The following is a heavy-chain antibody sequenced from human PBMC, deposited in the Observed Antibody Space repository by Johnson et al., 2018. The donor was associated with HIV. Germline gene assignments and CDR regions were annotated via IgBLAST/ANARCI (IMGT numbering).Heavy chain of an antibody. J-gene: IGHJ3*02. CDR1: GFTFSSYA. D-gene: IGHD2-21*02. CDR3: AKDQYCGGDCYPDAFDI. Sequence: QVLLVESGGGVVQPGRSLRLSCAASGFTFSSYAMHWVRQAPGKGLEWVAVISYDGSNKYYADSVKGRFTISRDNSKNTLYLQMNSLRAEDTAVYYCAKDQYCGGDCYPDAFDIWGQGTMVTVSS. CDR2: ISYDGSNK. V-gene: IGHV3-30*04.